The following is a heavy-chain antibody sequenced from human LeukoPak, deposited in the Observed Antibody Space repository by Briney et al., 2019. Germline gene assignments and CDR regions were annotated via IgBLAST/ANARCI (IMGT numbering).Heavy chain of an antibody. J-gene: IGHJ4*02. CDR2: IKDGGTTT. Sequence: GGSLRLSCAASGFTFSSYWIHWLRQVPGKGLVWVSLIKDGGTTTDYADSVKGRFTISRDDAKNTLYLQMNSLRAEDTAVYYCTTIRPGYWGQGTLVTVSP. CDR3: TTIRPGY. CDR1: GFTFSSYW. D-gene: IGHD5-12*01. V-gene: IGHV3-74*01.